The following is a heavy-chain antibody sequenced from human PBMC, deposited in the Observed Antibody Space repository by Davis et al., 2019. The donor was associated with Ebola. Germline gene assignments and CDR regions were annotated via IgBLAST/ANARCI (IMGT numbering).Heavy chain of an antibody. V-gene: IGHV3-21*04. CDR2: ISSSSSYI. D-gene: IGHD2-21*02. Sequence: GESLKISCAASGFTFSSYSMNWVRQAPGKGLEWVSSISSSSSYIYYADSVKGRFTISRDNSKNSLYLQMNSLTPEDTALYYCGKADCGGDCRVVDYWGQGTLVTVSS. J-gene: IGHJ4*02. CDR3: GKADCGGDCRVVDY. CDR1: GFTFSSYS.